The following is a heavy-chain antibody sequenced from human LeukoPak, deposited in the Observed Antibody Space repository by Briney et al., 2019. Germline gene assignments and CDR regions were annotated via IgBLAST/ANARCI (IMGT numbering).Heavy chain of an antibody. J-gene: IGHJ6*03. CDR3: ARQKDQLLFYYYCYMDV. V-gene: IGHV4-39*01. D-gene: IGHD2-2*01. CDR1: GGSISSSSYY. CDR2: IYYRGST. Sequence: SETLSLTCTVSGGSISSSSYYWGWIRQPPGKGLERIGSIYYRGSTYYNPSLKSRVTISVDTSKHQFSLKLGSVTAADTAVYYCARQKDQLLFYYYCYMDVWGKGTTVTVSS.